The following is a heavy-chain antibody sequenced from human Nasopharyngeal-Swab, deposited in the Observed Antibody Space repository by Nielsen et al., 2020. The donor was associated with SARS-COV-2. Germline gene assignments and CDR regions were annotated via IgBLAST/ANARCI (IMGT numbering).Heavy chain of an antibody. D-gene: IGHD6-13*01. CDR2: INSDGSST. CDR1: GFTFSSYW. CDR3: ARDRYSSSIDLDY. J-gene: IGHJ4*02. Sequence: GESLKISCASSGFTFSSYWMHWVRKAPGKGLVWVSRINSDGSSTSYADSVKGRFTISRDNAKNTLYLQMNSLRAEDTAVYYCARDRYSSSIDLDYWGQGTLVTVSS. V-gene: IGHV3-74*01.